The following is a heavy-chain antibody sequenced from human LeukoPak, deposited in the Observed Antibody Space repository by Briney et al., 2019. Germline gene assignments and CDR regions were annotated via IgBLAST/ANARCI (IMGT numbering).Heavy chain of an antibody. CDR3: ARDESSGWFDY. Sequence: GGSLRLSCAASGFTFSRYWMHWVRQAPGEGLEWVAVISYDGSNKYYADSVKGRFTISRDNSKNTLYLQMNSLSAEDTAVYYCARDESSGWFDYWGQGTLVTVSS. D-gene: IGHD6-19*01. CDR1: GFTFSRYW. CDR2: ISYDGSNK. J-gene: IGHJ4*02. V-gene: IGHV3-30*03.